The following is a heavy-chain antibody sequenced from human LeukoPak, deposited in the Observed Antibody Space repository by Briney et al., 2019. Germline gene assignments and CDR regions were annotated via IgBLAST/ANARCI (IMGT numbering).Heavy chain of an antibody. CDR1: GFTFSSYS. D-gene: IGHD3-22*01. J-gene: IGHJ4*02. Sequence: GGSLRLSCAASGFTFSSYSMNWVRQAPGKGLEWVSSISSSSYIYYADSVKGRFTISRDNAKNSLYLQMNSLRAEDTAVYYCAREESLYYDSSGYYNELDYWGQGTLVTVSS. V-gene: IGHV3-21*01. CDR3: AREESLYYDSSGYYNELDY. CDR2: ISSSSYI.